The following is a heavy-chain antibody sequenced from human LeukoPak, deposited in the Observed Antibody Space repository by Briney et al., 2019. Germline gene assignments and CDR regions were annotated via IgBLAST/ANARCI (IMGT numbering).Heavy chain of an antibody. D-gene: IGHD3-22*01. CDR2: ISSSGSYT. Sequence: PGGSLRLSCAASGFSFSDYYMSWIRQAPGKGLEWVSYISSSGSYTNYADSVKGRFTISRDNAKNSLYLQMNSLRAEDTAVYHCASIYGSSGYSDYWGQGTLVTVSS. CDR3: ASIYGSSGYSDY. J-gene: IGHJ4*02. V-gene: IGHV3-11*06. CDR1: GFSFSDYY.